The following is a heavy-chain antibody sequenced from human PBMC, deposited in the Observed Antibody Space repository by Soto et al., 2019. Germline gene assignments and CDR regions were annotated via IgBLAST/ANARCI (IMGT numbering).Heavy chain of an antibody. CDR3: ARENYYDSSGYYYDRSGHNFDP. Sequence: QVQLVQSGAEVKKPGSSVKVSCKASGGTFSSYAISWVRQAPGQGLEWMGGIIPIFGTANYAQKFQGRVTITADESTSTAYMELSSLRAEDTAVYYCARENYYDSSGYYYDRSGHNFDPWGQGAPVTVSS. D-gene: IGHD3-22*01. CDR2: IIPIFGTA. J-gene: IGHJ5*02. CDR1: GGTFSSYA. V-gene: IGHV1-69*12.